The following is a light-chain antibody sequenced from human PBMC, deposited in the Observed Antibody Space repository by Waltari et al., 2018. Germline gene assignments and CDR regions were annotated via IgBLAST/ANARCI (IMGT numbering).Light chain of an antibody. Sequence: QSLLTQSPSASGTPGQRVTISCSGTSSNIGRYHVNWYQQFPGTTPKLLIFRNNRRPSGVPDRFSGSKSGTSASLDISGLRSEDEADYYCAARDGTLDKLVFGGGTKLTVL. CDR1: SSNIGRYH. CDR2: RNN. J-gene: IGLJ2*01. V-gene: IGLV1-47*01. CDR3: AARDGTLDKLV.